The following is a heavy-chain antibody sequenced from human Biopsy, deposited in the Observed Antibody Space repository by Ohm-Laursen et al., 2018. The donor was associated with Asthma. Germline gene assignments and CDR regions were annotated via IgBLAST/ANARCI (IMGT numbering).Heavy chain of an antibody. CDR3: ARKAGSCISRTCYSLDF. D-gene: IGHD2-2*01. CDR1: GGTFNTYV. CDR2: IYSVFGTP. V-gene: IGHV1-69*01. Sequence: SSVKVSCKSLGGTFNTYVIGWVRQAPGQGLEWMGGIYSVFGTPTYPQKFQDRVTITADDSTSTVYMELSSLRSEDTAVYYCARKAGSCISRTCYSLDFWGQGTLVTVSS. J-gene: IGHJ4*02.